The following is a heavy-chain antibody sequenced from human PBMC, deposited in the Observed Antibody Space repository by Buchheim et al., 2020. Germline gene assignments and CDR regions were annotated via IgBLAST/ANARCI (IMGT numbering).Heavy chain of an antibody. CDR3: ARGPVSLGFDS. J-gene: IGHJ4*02. Sequence: QVQLQQSGPGLVKPSQTLSLTCAISGDSVSSNSAAWNWIRQSPSKGLEWLGRTYYRSKWKNDYAVSLRGRIIVNADTSTNRFSLQLNTVTPEDAAVYYCARGPVSLGFDSWSQGTL. V-gene: IGHV6-1*01. D-gene: IGHD3-16*01. CDR1: GDSVSSNSAA. CDR2: TYYRSKWKN.